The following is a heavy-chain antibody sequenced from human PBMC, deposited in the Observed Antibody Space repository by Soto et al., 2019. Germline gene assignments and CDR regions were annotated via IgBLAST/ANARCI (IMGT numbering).Heavy chain of an antibody. Sequence: QVQLVQSGAEVKKPGSSVKVSCKASGGTFSSYAISWVRQAPGQGLEWMGGIIPIFGTANYAQKFQGRVTITADESTSTAYIELSSLRSEDTGVYYCARAEVFGGVIAHFDYWGQGTLVTVSS. CDR2: IIPIFGTA. CDR3: ARAEVFGGVIAHFDY. J-gene: IGHJ4*02. CDR1: GGTFSSYA. V-gene: IGHV1-69*12. D-gene: IGHD3-16*02.